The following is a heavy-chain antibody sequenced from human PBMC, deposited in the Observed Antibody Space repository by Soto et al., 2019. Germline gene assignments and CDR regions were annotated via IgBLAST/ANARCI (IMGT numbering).Heavy chain of an antibody. J-gene: IGHJ6*02. D-gene: IGHD4-4*01. CDR2: VHPNSGGT. V-gene: IGHV1-2*02. Sequence: QVHLVQSGAEVKQPGASVKVSCKASGYTFSVYHMHWVRQAHGQGLELMGWVHPNSGGTNYAQSFEGRVTMTRDTSINTAYMERSRLTSDDTAVYYCAKELQRGMDVWGQGTTVTVSS. CDR1: GYTFSVYH. CDR3: AKELQRGMDV.